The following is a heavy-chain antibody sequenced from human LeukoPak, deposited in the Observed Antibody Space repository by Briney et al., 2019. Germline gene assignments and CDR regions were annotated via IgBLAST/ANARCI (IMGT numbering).Heavy chain of an antibody. D-gene: IGHD3-10*01. CDR1: GGPFSGYF. CDR2: IHNSGTT. J-gene: IGHJ4*02. Sequence: PSETLSLTCAVSGGPFSGYFWSWIRQSSGKGLEWIGEIHNSGTTNYNPSLNSRVTISEDTSKNQFYLNLSSVTAADTAVYYCARRYYYNLGSFPFDFWGQGTLVTVSS. V-gene: IGHV4-34*01. CDR3: ARRYYYNLGSFPFDF.